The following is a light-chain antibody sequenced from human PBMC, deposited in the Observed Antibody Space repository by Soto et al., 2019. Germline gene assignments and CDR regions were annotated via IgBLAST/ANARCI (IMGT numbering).Light chain of an antibody. V-gene: IGKV3-15*01. J-gene: IGKJ1*01. CDR1: QSVSNN. CDR3: QQYNNWPPWT. CDR2: DAS. Sequence: ILMTQSPATLSVSPGERATLSCRASQSVSNNLAWYQQKPGQAPRLLIYDASTRATGIPARFSGSGSGTAVTITISGLQSEDFAVYYCQQYNNWPPWTFGQGTKVEIK.